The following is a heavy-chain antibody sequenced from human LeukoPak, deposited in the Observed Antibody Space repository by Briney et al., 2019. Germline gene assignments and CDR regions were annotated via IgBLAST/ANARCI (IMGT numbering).Heavy chain of an antibody. D-gene: IGHD6-6*01. V-gene: IGHV3-7*01. CDR1: GFTFSSYW. CDR3: AREGPAGYSSSTAVYYYYYGMDV. CDR2: IKQDGSEK. J-gene: IGHJ6*02. Sequence: GGSLRLSCAASGFTFSSYWMSWVRQAPGKGLEWVANIKQDGSEKYYVDSVRGRFTISRDNAKNSLYLQMNSLRAEDTAVYYCAREGPAGYSSSTAVYYYYYGMDVWGQGTTVTVSS.